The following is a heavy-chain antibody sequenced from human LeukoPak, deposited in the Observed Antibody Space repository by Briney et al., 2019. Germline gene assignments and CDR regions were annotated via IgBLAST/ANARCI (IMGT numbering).Heavy chain of an antibody. CDR3: ARVEAATTNPRFDY. Sequence: SETLSLTCTVSGGSISNAAYYWRWIRQHPGKGLEWIGYIYYSGSTYYNPSLKSRVTISVDTSKNQFSLELSSVTAADTAVYYCARVEAATTNPRFDYWGQGTLVTVSS. D-gene: IGHD5-24*01. CDR1: GGSISNAAYY. V-gene: IGHV4-31*03. CDR2: IYYSGST. J-gene: IGHJ4*02.